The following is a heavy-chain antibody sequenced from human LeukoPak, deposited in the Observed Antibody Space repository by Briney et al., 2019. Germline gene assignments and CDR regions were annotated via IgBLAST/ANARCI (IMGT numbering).Heavy chain of an antibody. V-gene: IGHV1-8*01. CDR1: GYTFTSYD. D-gene: IGHD5-12*01. Sequence: ASVKVSCKASGYTFTSYDINWVRQATGQGLEWMGWMNPNSGNTGYAQKFQGRVTMTRNTSISTAYMELSSLRSEDTAVYYCASRVATGGEADYWGQGTLVTVSS. J-gene: IGHJ4*02. CDR2: MNPNSGNT. CDR3: ASRVATGGEADY.